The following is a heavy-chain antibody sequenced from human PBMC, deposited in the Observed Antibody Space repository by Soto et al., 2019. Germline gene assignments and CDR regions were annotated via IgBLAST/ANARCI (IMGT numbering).Heavy chain of an antibody. J-gene: IGHJ3*01. CDR1: GFTFSPYS. V-gene: IGHV3-48*02. D-gene: IGHD6-19*01. CDR2: IDSSSGSI. CDR3: VRDRMWEQWLGPHDAFEV. Sequence: EEQLVESGGGLVQPGGSPRLSCAASGFTFSPYSLSWVRQAPGKGLEWVSYIDSSSGSIYYADSVKGRFTISRDNAKKSLWLQMNRLRDEDTAMYYCVRDRMWEQWLGPHDAFEVWCQGTMVTVSS.